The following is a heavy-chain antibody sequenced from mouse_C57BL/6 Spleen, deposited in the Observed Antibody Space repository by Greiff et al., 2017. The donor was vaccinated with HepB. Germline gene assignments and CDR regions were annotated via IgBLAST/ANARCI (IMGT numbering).Heavy chain of an antibody. CDR2: ISSGGDYI. CDR3: TRRTAQATGWFAY. J-gene: IGHJ3*01. CDR1: GFTFSSYA. D-gene: IGHD3-2*02. Sequence: VKLMESGEGLVKPGGSLKLSCAASGFTFSSYAMSWVRQTPEKRLEWVAYISSGGDYIYYADTVKGRFTISRDNARNTLYLQMSSLKSEDTAMYDCTRRTAQATGWFAYWGQGTLVTVSA. V-gene: IGHV5-9-1*02.